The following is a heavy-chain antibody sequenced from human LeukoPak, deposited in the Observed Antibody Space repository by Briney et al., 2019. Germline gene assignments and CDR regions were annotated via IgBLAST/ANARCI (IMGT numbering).Heavy chain of an antibody. CDR3: ARETMVRGVINWFDP. J-gene: IGHJ5*02. V-gene: IGHV1-69*06. D-gene: IGHD3-10*01. CDR1: GGTFSSYA. Sequence: RXSVKVSCKASGGTFSSYAISWVRQAPGQGLEWMGGIIPIFGTANYAQKFQGRVTITADKSTSTAYMELSSLRSEDTAVYYCARETMVRGVINWFDPWGQGTLVTVSS. CDR2: IIPIFGTA.